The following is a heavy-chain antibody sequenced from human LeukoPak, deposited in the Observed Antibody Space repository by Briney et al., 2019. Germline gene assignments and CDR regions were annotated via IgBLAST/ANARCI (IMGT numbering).Heavy chain of an antibody. CDR1: GGSISSGGYY. Sequence: SETLSLTCTVSGGSISSGGYYWSWIRQHPGKGLEWIGYIYYSGSTNYNPSLKSRVTISVDTSKNQFSLELSSVTAADTAVYYCARHHHRGRGCFDPWGQGTLVTVSS. J-gene: IGHJ5*02. V-gene: IGHV4-61*08. D-gene: IGHD1-14*01. CDR3: ARHHHRGRGCFDP. CDR2: IYYSGST.